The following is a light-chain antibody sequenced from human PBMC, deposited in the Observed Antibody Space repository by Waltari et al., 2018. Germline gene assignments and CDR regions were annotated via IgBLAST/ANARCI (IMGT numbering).Light chain of an antibody. CDR1: QSISSW. Sequence: DIQMTQSPSTLSASVGDRVTTTCRASQSISSWLAWYQQKPGKAPKLLVYDASSLERGVPARFSGSGSGTEFTLTISSLQPDDFATYYCQQYNSYSWTFGQGTKVEIK. V-gene: IGKV1-5*01. CDR2: DAS. CDR3: QQYNSYSWT. J-gene: IGKJ1*01.